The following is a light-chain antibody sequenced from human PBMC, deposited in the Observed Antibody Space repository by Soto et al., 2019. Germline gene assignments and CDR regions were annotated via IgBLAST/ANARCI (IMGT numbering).Light chain of an antibody. J-gene: IGLJ2*01. CDR2: GNS. CDR3: QSYDSSLSGRVV. V-gene: IGLV1-40*01. CDR1: SSNIGAGYD. Sequence: QSVLTQPPSVSGAPGQRVTISCTGSSSNIGAGYDVHWYQQLPGTAPKLLIYGNSNRPSGVPDRFSGSKSGTSASLAITGLQAEDEADYYCQSYDSSLSGRVVFGGGTKRPS.